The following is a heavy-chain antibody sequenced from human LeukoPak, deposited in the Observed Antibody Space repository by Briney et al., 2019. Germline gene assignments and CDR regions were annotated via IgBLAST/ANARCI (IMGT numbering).Heavy chain of an antibody. D-gene: IGHD3-22*01. CDR1: GYTFTSYG. Sequence: ASVKVSCKASGYTFTSYGISWVRQAPGQGLEWMGWISAYNGNTNYAQKLQGRVTMTTDTSTSTAYMELSSLRSDDTAVYYCARVGPRGTMIVVVQLDYWGQGTLVTVSS. CDR2: ISAYNGNT. J-gene: IGHJ4*02. V-gene: IGHV1-18*01. CDR3: ARVGPRGTMIVVVQLDY.